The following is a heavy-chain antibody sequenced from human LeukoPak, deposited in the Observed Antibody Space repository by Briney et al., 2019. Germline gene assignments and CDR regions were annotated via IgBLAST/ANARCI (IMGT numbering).Heavy chain of an antibody. Sequence: SETLSLACAVYGGSFSGYYWSWIRQPPGKGLEWIGEINHSGSTNYNPSLKSRVTISVDTSKNQFSLKLSSVTAADTAVYYCARYCSGASCPINHFDYWGQGTLVTVSS. CDR1: GGSFSGYY. D-gene: IGHD2-15*01. CDR3: ARYCSGASCPINHFDY. CDR2: INHSGST. J-gene: IGHJ4*02. V-gene: IGHV4-34*01.